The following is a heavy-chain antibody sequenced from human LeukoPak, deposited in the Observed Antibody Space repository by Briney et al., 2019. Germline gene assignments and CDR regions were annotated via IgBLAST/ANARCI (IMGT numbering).Heavy chain of an antibody. D-gene: IGHD6-19*01. V-gene: IGHV3-23*01. Sequence: PGGSLRLSCAASGFTFSDYAMSWVRQSPGKGLEWVSGIISSGVSTYYADSVKDRFTISRDNFRNTLYLQINSLRAEDTAVYYCXIAXRQWLAEIDYWGRGTLVTVSS. CDR2: IISSGVST. CDR3: XIAXRQWLAEIDY. J-gene: IGHJ4*02. CDR1: GFTFSDYA.